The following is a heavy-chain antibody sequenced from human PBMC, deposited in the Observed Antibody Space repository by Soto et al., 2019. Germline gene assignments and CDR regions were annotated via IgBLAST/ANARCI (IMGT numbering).Heavy chain of an antibody. CDR3: VKSPGILNGYLDL. V-gene: IGHV3-64D*06. CDR1: GFTFSSYA. D-gene: IGHD3-9*01. Sequence: QTGGSLRLSCSASGFTFSSYAMHWVRQAPGKGLEYVSAISSNGDSTYYADSVKGRFTISRDNSWNTLYLQMSSLRAEDTAVYYCVKSPGILNGYLDLWGQGTLVTVSS. CDR2: ISSNGDST. J-gene: IGHJ5*02.